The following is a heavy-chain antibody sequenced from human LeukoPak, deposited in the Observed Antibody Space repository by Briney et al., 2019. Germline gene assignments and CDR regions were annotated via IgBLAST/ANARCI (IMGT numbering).Heavy chain of an antibody. CDR3: ARETYYGSGSYSDFALDY. CDR2: IKQDGSEK. J-gene: IGHJ4*02. V-gene: IGHV3-7*01. D-gene: IGHD3-10*01. Sequence: GGSLRLSCAASGFTFSSYGMSWVRQAPGKGLEWVANIKQDGSEKYYVDSVKGRFTISRDNAKNSLYLQTNSLRAEDTAVYYCARETYYGSGSYSDFALDYWGQGTLVTVSS. CDR1: GFTFSSYG.